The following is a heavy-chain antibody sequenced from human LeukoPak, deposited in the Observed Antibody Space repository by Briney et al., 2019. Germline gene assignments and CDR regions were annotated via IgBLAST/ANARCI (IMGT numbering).Heavy chain of an antibody. Sequence: SETLSLTCSVYGGSFSAFYWNWIRQPPGKGLEWVGEVNHSGSTYYNPSLKSRVTFSVDTSKNQFSLKLSSVTAADTAVYYCASHYGDYVLDYWGQGTLVTVSS. CDR2: VNHSGST. CDR3: ASHYGDYVLDY. D-gene: IGHD4-17*01. V-gene: IGHV4-34*01. CDR1: GGSFSAFY. J-gene: IGHJ4*02.